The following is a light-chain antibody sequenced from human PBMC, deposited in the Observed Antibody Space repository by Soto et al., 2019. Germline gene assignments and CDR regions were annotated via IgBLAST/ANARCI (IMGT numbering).Light chain of an antibody. CDR3: QQSYGSPGA. CDR1: QTINKY. CDR2: AAS. Sequence: DIHLTQSPSSLSASVGDSVTITCRSSQTINKYLNWYQHRPGKAPKLLIYAASSLHTGVPTTFSGAVAGTFSTPTISNLQLEDVAYYYCQQSYGSPGAFGRGTKVDI. V-gene: IGKV1-39*01. J-gene: IGKJ1*01.